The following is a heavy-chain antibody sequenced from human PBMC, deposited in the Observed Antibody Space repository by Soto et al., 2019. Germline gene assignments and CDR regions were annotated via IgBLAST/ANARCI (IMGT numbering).Heavy chain of an antibody. Sequence: GGSLRLSCAASGFTFSSYGMHCVRQAPGKGLEWVAVISYDGSNKYYADSVKGRFTISRDNSKNTLYLQMNSLRAEDTAVYYCARAYHCSSTSCYSSAVRTYYYYGMDVWGQGTTVTVSS. D-gene: IGHD2-2*01. CDR2: ISYDGSNK. CDR3: ARAYHCSSTSCYSSAVRTYYYYGMDV. CDR1: GFTFSSYG. J-gene: IGHJ6*02. V-gene: IGHV3-30*03.